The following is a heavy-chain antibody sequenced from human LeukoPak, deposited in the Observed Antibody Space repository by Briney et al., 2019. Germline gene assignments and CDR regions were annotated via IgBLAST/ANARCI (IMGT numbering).Heavy chain of an antibody. CDR2: IYYSGTT. CDR3: ARGYCSSTTCYELDY. CDR1: GGSISSYY. Sequence: PSETLSLTCIVSGGSISSYYWSWIRQPPGKGLEWIGYIYYSGTTNYNPSLKSRVTISVDTSKNQFSLKLRSVTAADTAVYFCARGYCSSTTCYELDYWGQGTLVTVSS. D-gene: IGHD2-2*01. V-gene: IGHV4-59*01. J-gene: IGHJ4*02.